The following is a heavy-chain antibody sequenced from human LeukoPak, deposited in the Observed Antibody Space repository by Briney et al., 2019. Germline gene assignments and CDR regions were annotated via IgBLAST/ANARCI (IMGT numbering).Heavy chain of an antibody. CDR1: GYTFTSYY. V-gene: IGHV1-2*02. Sequence: GASVKVSCKASGYTFTSYYMHWVRQAPGQGLEWMGYIYPNSGTTKYAQKFQGRVTMTRGTSISTAYMELSGLRSDDTAVYYCGTLLSNGPFDYWGQGSLVTVSS. CDR2: IYPNSGTT. J-gene: IGHJ4*02. CDR3: GTLLSNGPFDY.